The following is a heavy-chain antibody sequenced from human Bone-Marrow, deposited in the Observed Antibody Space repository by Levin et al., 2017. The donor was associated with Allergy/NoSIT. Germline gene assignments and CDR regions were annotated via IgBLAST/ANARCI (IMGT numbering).Heavy chain of an antibody. CDR2: ISSDATIT. J-gene: IGHJ4*02. V-gene: IGHV3-74*01. Sequence: AASVKVSCAASGFTFSSYWMFWVRQAPGKGLVWVSRISSDATITAYADSVRGRFTVSRDNAKNTLYLQMNSLRAEDTAMYFCAREGKVAAADYWGQGSLVTVSS. CDR3: AREGKVAAADY. D-gene: IGHD2-15*01. CDR1: GFTFSSYW.